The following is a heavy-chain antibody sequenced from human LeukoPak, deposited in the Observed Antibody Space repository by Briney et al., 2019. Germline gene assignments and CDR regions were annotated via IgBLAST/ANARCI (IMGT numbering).Heavy chain of an antibody. CDR2: ISYDGNSK. CDR1: GFTLSTYG. CDR3: AKDRSGSFPNWFDP. D-gene: IGHD3-10*01. Sequence: PGGSLRLSCAASGFTLSTYGMHWVRQAPGKGLEWVAMISYDGNSKQYADLVKGRFTISRDNSKNTLYLQMNSLRAEDTAVYYCAKDRSGSFPNWFDPWGQGTLVTVSS. J-gene: IGHJ5*02. V-gene: IGHV3-30*18.